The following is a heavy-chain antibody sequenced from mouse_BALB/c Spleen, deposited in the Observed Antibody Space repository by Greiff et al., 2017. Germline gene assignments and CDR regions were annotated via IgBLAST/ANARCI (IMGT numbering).Heavy chain of an antibody. J-gene: IGHJ3*01. CDR1: GFTFSSYG. CDR2: INSNGGST. D-gene: IGHD1-3*01. V-gene: IGHV5-6-3*01. CDR3: ARDGPNYWFAY. Sequence: DVKLVESGGGLVQPGGSLKLSCAASGFTFSSYGMSWVRQTPDKRLELVATINSNGGSTYYPDSVKGRFTISRDNAKNTLYLQMSSLKSEDTAMYYCARDGPNYWFAYWGQGTLVTVSA.